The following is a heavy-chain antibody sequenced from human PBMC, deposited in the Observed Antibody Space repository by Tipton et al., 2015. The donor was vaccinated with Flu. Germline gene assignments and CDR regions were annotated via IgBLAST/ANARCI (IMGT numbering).Heavy chain of an antibody. J-gene: IGHJ2*01. CDR3: ARGVTQGRFFDL. V-gene: IGHV4-34*01. Sequence: TLSLTCAVYTGSFSGYYWTWIRRPPGKGLEWVGEISPSTSTNYNPSLKSRVTISLDTSKNQFSLQLISVTAADTAVYYCARGVTQGRFFDLWGRGTLVTVSS. CDR1: TGSFSGYY. D-gene: IGHD2-21*02. CDR2: ISPSTST.